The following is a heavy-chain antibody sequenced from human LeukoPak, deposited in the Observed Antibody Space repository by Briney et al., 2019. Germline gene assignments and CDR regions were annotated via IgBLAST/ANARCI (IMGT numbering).Heavy chain of an antibody. D-gene: IGHD6-25*01. CDR1: GFTFSSYG. CDR2: ISYDGSNK. Sequence: PGGSLRLSCAASGFTFSSYGMHWVRQAPGKGLEWVAVISYDGSNKYYADSVKGRFTISRDNSKNTLYLQMNSLRAEDTAVYYCAKDRLYWGQGTLVTVSS. J-gene: IGHJ4*02. CDR3: AKDRLY. V-gene: IGHV3-30*18.